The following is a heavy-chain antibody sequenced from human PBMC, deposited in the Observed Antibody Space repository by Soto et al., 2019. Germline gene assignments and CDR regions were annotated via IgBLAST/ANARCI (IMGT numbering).Heavy chain of an antibody. Sequence: QVQLVQSGAEVKKPRASVKVSCKASGYTFTRSGISWVRQAPGQGLEWMGWISTYNGDTNYAQTFQGRVTMTTDTSTSTVHMELRSLRSDDTAVYYCAREGVAPYYYYGMDVWGQGTPVTVSS. CDR1: GYTFTRSG. D-gene: IGHD5-12*01. J-gene: IGHJ6*02. CDR3: AREGVAPYYYYGMDV. V-gene: IGHV1-18*01. CDR2: ISTYNGDT.